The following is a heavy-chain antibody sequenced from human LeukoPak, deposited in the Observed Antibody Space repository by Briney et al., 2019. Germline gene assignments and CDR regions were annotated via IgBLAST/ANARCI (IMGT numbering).Heavy chain of an antibody. CDR3: ARHWLRGKGFFDY. D-gene: IGHD5-12*01. V-gene: IGHV4-34*01. Sequence: SETLSLTCAVYGGSFSGYYWSWIRQPPGKGLEWIGEINHSGSTYYNPSLKSRVTISVDTSKNQFSLKLSSVTAADTAVYYCARHWLRGKGFFDYWGQGTLVTVSS. J-gene: IGHJ4*02. CDR1: GGSFSGYY. CDR2: INHSGST.